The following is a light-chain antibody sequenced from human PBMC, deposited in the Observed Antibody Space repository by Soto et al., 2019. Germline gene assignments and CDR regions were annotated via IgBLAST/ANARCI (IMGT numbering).Light chain of an antibody. CDR1: SSNVGSNA. Sequence: VLTQPPSASESPGQRVTISCSGSSSNVGSNAVNWYQQLPGTAPTLLIYSNNERLSGVPDRFSGSKSGTSASLAISGLQSEDEADYYCATWDDSLNGYVFGTGTKVTVL. CDR3: ATWDDSLNGYV. CDR2: SNN. J-gene: IGLJ1*01. V-gene: IGLV1-44*01.